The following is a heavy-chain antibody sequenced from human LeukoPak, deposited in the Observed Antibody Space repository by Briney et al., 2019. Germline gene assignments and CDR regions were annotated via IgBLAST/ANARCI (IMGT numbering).Heavy chain of an antibody. V-gene: IGHV3-30*03. Sequence: SVGSLRLSCAASGFTFSSYGIHWVRQAPGKGLEWVAVISYDGSNKNFADSVKGRFTVSRDNSKNTLYLQMNSLRAEGTAVYYCARDLLYYYGSGSYYDYWGQGTLVTVSS. CDR3: ARDLLYYYGSGSYYDY. D-gene: IGHD3-10*01. CDR1: GFTFSSYG. CDR2: ISYDGSNK. J-gene: IGHJ4*02.